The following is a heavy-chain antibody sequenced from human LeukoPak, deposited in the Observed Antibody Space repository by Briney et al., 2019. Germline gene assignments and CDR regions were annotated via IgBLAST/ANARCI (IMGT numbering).Heavy chain of an antibody. CDR3: ARGSCSSTSCHNWFDP. CDR1: GYTFTSYD. V-gene: IGHV1-8*01. Sequence: ASVKVSCKASGYTFTSYDINWVRQATGQGLEWMGWMNPNSGNTGYAQKFQGRVTMTRNTSISTAYMELSSLRSEDTAVYYRARGSCSSTSCHNWFDPWGQGTLVTVSS. J-gene: IGHJ5*02. CDR2: MNPNSGNT. D-gene: IGHD2-2*01.